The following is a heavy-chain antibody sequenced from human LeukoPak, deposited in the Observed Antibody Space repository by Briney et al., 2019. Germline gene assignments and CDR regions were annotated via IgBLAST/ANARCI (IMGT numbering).Heavy chain of an antibody. Sequence: GGSLRLSCSASGFTFSTYWMHWVRQAPTKGLVWVSRISGDGSSSSYAGSVRGRFTISRDNAKNTLYLQMNSLRAEDTAVYYCTRDFPSFDPWGQGTLVTVSS. CDR1: GFTFSTYW. J-gene: IGHJ5*02. V-gene: IGHV3-74*01. D-gene: IGHD6-6*01. CDR2: ISGDGSSS. CDR3: TRDFPSFDP.